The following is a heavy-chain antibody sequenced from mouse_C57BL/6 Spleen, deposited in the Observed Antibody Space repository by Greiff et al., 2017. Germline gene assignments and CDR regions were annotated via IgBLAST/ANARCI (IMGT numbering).Heavy chain of an antibody. J-gene: IGHJ4*01. CDR1: GYAFSSYW. CDR2: IYPGDGDT. CDR3: ARYGTTVVATDAMDY. V-gene: IGHV1-80*01. Sequence: VKLQESGAELVKPGASVKISCKASGYAFSSYWMNWVKQRPGKGLEWIGQIYPGDGDTNYNGKFKGKATLTADKSSSTAYMQLSSLTSEDSAVYFCARYGTTVVATDAMDYWGQGTSVTVSS. D-gene: IGHD1-1*01.